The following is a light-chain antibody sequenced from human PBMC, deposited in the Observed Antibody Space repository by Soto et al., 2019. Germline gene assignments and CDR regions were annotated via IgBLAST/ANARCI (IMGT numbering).Light chain of an antibody. Sequence: DIVMTQSPDSLAVSLGERATINCKSSQSVLYSPNNKNYLAWYQKKPGQPPRLLIYWASTRESGVPDRFSGSGSGTEFTLNINSLQAEDVATYYCQQFFYFPTFGQGTKV. V-gene: IGKV4-1*01. J-gene: IGKJ1*01. CDR3: QQFFYFPT. CDR2: WAS. CDR1: QSVLYSPNNKNY.